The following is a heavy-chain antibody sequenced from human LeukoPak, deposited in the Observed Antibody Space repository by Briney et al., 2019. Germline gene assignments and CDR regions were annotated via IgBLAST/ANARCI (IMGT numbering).Heavy chain of an antibody. V-gene: IGHV1-18*01. J-gene: IGHJ4*02. CDR2: FSAYNGNT. CDR3: ARGGDGDILTGLVFDY. CDR1: GYRFTSYG. D-gene: IGHD3-9*01. Sequence: GASVKVSCKASGYRFTSYGISWVRHAPGQGLEWMGWFSAYNGNTNYAQKLQGRVTMTTDTSTSTAYMELRSLRSDDTAVYYCARGGDGDILTGLVFDYWGQGTLVTVSS.